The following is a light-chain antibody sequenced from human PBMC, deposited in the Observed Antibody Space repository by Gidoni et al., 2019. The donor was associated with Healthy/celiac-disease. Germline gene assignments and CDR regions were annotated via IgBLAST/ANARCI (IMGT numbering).Light chain of an antibody. CDR3: QQRSNWPPT. J-gene: IGKJ1*01. V-gene: IGKV3-11*01. Sequence: ELVSTQSPATLSLSPGERATLSCRASQSVSSYLAWYQQKPGQAPRLLIYDASNRATGIPARFSGSGSGTDFTLTISSLEPEDFAVYYCQQRSNWPPTFGQGTKVEIK. CDR1: QSVSSY. CDR2: DAS.